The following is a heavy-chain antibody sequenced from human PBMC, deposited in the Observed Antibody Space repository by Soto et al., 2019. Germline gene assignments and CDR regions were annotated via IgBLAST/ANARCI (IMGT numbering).Heavy chain of an antibody. CDR3: ARDGDSGSYYFDY. CDR2: ISSSGSTI. D-gene: IGHD1-26*01. CDR1: GFTFSSYE. J-gene: IGHJ4*02. Sequence: PGGSLRLSCAASGFTFSSYEMNWVRQAPGKGLEWVSYISSSGSTIYYADSVKGRFTISRDNAKNSLYLQMNSPRAEDTAVYYCARDGDSGSYYFDYWGQGTLVTVSS. V-gene: IGHV3-48*03.